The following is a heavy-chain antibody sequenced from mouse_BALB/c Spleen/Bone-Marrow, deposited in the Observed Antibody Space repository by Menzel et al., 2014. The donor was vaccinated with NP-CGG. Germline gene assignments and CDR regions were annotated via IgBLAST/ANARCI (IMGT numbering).Heavy chain of an antibody. CDR2: ISSGGSYT. J-gene: IGHJ3*01. Sequence: EGKLMESGGDSVKPGGSLKLSSAASGFTFSSYGMSWVRQTPDKRLEWVATISSGGSYTYYPDSVKGRFTISRDNAKNPLYLQMSSLKSEDTAMYYCAQCGIWCKGPLLPVSA. V-gene: IGHV5-6*01. D-gene: IGHD2-10*02. CDR1: GFTFSSYG. CDR3: AQCGI.